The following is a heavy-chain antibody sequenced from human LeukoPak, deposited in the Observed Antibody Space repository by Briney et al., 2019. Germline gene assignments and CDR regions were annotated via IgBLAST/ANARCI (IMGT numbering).Heavy chain of an antibody. CDR3: AREEVVTAKYYYGMDV. CDR1: RYTFTSYG. CDR2: ISAYNGNT. Sequence: ASVKVSCKASRYTFTSYGFSWVRQAHGQGLEWMGWISAYNGNTNYAQKLQGRVTMTTDTSTSTAYMELRSLRSDDTAVYYCAREEVVTAKYYYGMDVWGQGTTVTVSS. J-gene: IGHJ6*02. D-gene: IGHD2-21*02. V-gene: IGHV1-18*01.